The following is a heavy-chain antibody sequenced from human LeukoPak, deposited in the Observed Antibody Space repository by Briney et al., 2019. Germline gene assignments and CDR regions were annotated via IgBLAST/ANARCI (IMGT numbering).Heavy chain of an antibody. CDR1: GYSISSGYY. V-gene: IGHV4-38-2*02. Sequence: SETLSLTCTVSGYSISSGYYWGWIRQPPGKGLEWIGSIYHSGSTYYNPSLKSRVTISVDTSKNQFSLKLSSVTAADTAVYYCARDISLGSPYYYYGMDVWGQGTTVTVSS. D-gene: IGHD5/OR15-5a*01. J-gene: IGHJ6*02. CDR3: ARDISLGSPYYYYGMDV. CDR2: IYHSGST.